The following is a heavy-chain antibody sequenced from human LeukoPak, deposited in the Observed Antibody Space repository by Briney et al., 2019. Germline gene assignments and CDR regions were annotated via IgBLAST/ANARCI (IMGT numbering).Heavy chain of an antibody. CDR3: AGLSNIVVVPAAPWYYYYMDV. J-gene: IGHJ6*03. Sequence: SETLSLTCTVSGGSISGSSYYWGWIRQPPGKGLEWIGSMYYSGSTYYNPSLKSRVTISVDTSKNQFSLKLSSVIAADTAVYYCAGLSNIVVVPAAPWYYYYMDVWGKGTTVTVSS. V-gene: IGHV4-39*01. D-gene: IGHD2-2*01. CDR2: MYYSGST. CDR1: GGSISGSSYY.